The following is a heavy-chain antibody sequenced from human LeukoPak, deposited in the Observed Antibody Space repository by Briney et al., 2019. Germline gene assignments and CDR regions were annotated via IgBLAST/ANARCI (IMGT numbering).Heavy chain of an antibody. V-gene: IGHV4-39*07. CDR1: GGSISSSSYY. J-gene: IGHJ3*02. D-gene: IGHD3-22*01. CDR2: IYYSGST. CDR3: ARLSYSSDAFDI. Sequence: SETLSLTCTVSGGSISSSSYYWGWIRQPPGKGLEWIGSIYYSGSTYYNPSLKSRVTISVDTSKNQFSLKLSSVTAADTAVYYCARLSYSSDAFDIWGQGTMVTVSS.